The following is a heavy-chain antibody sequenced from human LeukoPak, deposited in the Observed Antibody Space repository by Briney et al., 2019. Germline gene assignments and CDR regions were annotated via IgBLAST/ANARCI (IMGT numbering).Heavy chain of an antibody. D-gene: IGHD2-15*01. CDR2: VSRSSRYI. Sequence: GGSLRLSCAASGFTFSSYRMNWVGQAPGKGREGVSSVSRSSRYIYYAGSVKGRFTIYSDNASNSLYLQTNSLRAEGTAVYYCARDSQGYCRGGSCYPDYWGQGTLVTVSS. V-gene: IGHV3-21*01. J-gene: IGHJ4*02. CDR1: GFTFSSYR. CDR3: ARDSQGYCRGGSCYPDY.